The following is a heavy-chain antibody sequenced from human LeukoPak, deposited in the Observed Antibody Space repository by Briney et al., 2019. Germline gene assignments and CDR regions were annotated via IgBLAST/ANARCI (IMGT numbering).Heavy chain of an antibody. V-gene: IGHV1-69*06. CDR3: ARALAYCGGDCPRGAFDY. J-gene: IGHJ4*02. CDR2: IIPIFGTA. D-gene: IGHD2-21*02. CDR1: GGTFSSYA. Sequence: SVKVSCKASGGTFSSYAISWVRQAPGQGLEWMGGIIPIFGTANYAQKFQGRVTITADKSTSTAYMELSSLRSEDTAVYYCARALAYCGGDCPRGAFDYWGQGTLVTVSS.